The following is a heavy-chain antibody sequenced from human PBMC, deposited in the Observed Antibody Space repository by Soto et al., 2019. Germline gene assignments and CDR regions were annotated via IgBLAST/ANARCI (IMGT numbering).Heavy chain of an antibody. Sequence: GGSLRLSCAASGFTLSNFYISWVRQAPGKGLEWLGNIKGDGSDAHYVDSVKGRFTISRDNAGNSIYLQMNNLRAEDTAMYYCARDPVTSDWGQGTLVTVSS. J-gene: IGHJ4*02. V-gene: IGHV3-7*03. CDR3: ARDPVTSD. CDR1: GFTLSNFY. CDR2: IKGDGSDA.